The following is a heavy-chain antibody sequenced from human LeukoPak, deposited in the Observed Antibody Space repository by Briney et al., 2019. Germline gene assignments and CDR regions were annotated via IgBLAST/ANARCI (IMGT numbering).Heavy chain of an antibody. CDR1: GFSFITYD. CDR2: ISGSGGST. J-gene: IGHJ4*02. V-gene: IGHV3-23*01. CDR3: AKRGYCSGGSCSILFYFDY. D-gene: IGHD2-15*01. Sequence: GGSLRLSCAASGFSFITYDMSWVRQAPGRGLEWVSGISGSGGSTYYADSVKGRFTISRNNSKNTLYLQMNSLRAEDTAVYYCAKRGYCSGGSCSILFYFDYWGQGTLVTVSS.